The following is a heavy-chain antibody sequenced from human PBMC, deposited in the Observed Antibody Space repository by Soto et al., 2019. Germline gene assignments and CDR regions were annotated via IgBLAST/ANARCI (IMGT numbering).Heavy chain of an antibody. CDR2: IYYTGST. CDR1: GGPISSYY. D-gene: IGHD6-13*01. Sequence: SETLSLTCTVSGGPISSYYWNWIRQPPGKGLEWIGYIYYTGSTNYNPSLKSRVTISVDTSKNQFSLKLTSVTAADTAVYYCARQLAAASGWFDPWGQGTLVTVSS. CDR3: ARQLAAASGWFDP. J-gene: IGHJ5*02. V-gene: IGHV4-59*08.